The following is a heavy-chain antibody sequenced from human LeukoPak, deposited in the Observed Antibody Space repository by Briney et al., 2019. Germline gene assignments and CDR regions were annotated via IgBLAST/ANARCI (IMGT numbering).Heavy chain of an antibody. Sequence: ASVKVSCKASGYTFTGYYMHWVRQAPGQGLEWMGWINPNSGGTNYAQKFQGRVTMTRDTSISTTYMELSRLRSDDTAVYYCARDRGSYEWDFDYWGQGTLVTVSS. CDR2: INPNSGGT. CDR1: GYTFTGYY. J-gene: IGHJ4*02. D-gene: IGHD1-26*01. V-gene: IGHV1-2*02. CDR3: ARDRGSYEWDFDY.